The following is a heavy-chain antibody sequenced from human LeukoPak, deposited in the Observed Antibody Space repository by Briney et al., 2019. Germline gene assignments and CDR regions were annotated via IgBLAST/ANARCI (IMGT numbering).Heavy chain of an antibody. D-gene: IGHD1-7*01. CDR3: ARCRHGNCDYFDY. CDR1: GGSFTSDY. CDR2: FYTSGTT. J-gene: IGHJ4*02. V-gene: IGHV4-4*07. Sequence: SVTLSLTCTVSGGSFTSDYWSWMRQPAGKGLEWIGRFYTSGTTNYNPSLKSRVTMSADTSKNQFSLKLSSVTTADTAVYYCARCRHGNCDYFDYWGQGTLVTVSS.